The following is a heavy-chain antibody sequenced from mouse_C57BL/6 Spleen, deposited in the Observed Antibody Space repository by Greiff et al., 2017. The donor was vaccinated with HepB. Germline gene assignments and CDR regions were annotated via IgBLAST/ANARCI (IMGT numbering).Heavy chain of an antibody. CDR2: IYPRSGNT. Sequence: VMLVESGAELARPGASVKLSCKASGYTFTSYGISWVKQRTGQGLEWIGEIYPRSGNTYYNEKYKGKATLTADKSSSTAYMELRSLTSEDSAVYFCARSPGRGFDYWGQGTTLTVSS. D-gene: IGHD1-1*01. CDR3: ARSPGRGFDY. V-gene: IGHV1-81*01. J-gene: IGHJ2*01. CDR1: GYTFTSYG.